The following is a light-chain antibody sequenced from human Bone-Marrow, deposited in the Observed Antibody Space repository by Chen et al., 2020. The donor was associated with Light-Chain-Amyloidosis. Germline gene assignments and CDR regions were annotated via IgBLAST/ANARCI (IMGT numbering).Light chain of an antibody. J-gene: IGLJ3*02. CDR1: NIGSTS. CDR3: QVWDRSSDRPV. CDR2: DDS. Sequence: SYVLTQPSSVSVAPGQTATIACGGNNIGSTSEHWYQQTPGQAPLLVVYDDSDRPSGIPERLSGSNSGNMATLTISRVEAGDEADYYCQVWDRSSDRPVFGGGTKLTVL. V-gene: IGLV3-21*02.